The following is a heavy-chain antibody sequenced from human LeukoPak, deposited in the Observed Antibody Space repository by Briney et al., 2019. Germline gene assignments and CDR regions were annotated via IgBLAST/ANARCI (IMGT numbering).Heavy chain of an antibody. CDR1: GGTFSSYA. Sequence: ASVKVSCKASGGTFSSYAISWVRQAPGQGHEWMGRIIPIFGIANYAQKFQGRVTITADKSTSTAYMELSSLRSEDTAVYYCARDRSQYSSGWYSYFDYWGQGTLVTVSS. CDR2: IIPIFGIA. V-gene: IGHV1-69*04. J-gene: IGHJ4*02. CDR3: ARDRSQYSSGWYSYFDY. D-gene: IGHD6-19*01.